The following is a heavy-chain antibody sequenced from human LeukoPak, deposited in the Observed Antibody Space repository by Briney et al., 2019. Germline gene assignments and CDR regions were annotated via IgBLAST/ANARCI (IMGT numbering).Heavy chain of an antibody. J-gene: IGHJ4*02. D-gene: IGHD3-22*01. CDR3: ARPGTTYYYDSSGYYGFDY. CDR1: GYTFTSYV. Sequence: ASLKVSCKPSGYTFTSYVINWVREATGQGLEWMGWMKPNSGNTGYAQKFQGRVTMTRNTSISTAYMVLSSLRSEDTAVYYCARPGTTYYYDSSGYYGFDYWGQGTLVTVSS. CDR2: MKPNSGNT. V-gene: IGHV1-8*01.